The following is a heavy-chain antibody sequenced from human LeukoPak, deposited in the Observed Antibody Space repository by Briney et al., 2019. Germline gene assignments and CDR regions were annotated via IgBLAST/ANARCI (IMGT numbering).Heavy chain of an antibody. J-gene: IGHJ4*02. CDR2: INWNGGST. D-gene: IGHD6-13*01. V-gene: IGHV3-20*04. CDR3: ARAAEAAPRSWYYFDY. CDR1: GFTFDDYG. Sequence: GGSLRLSCAASGFTFDDYGMSWVRQAPGKGLEWVSGINWNGGSTGYADSVKGRFTISRDNAKNSLYLQMNSLRAEDTALYYCARAAEAAPRSWYYFDYWGQGTLVTVSS.